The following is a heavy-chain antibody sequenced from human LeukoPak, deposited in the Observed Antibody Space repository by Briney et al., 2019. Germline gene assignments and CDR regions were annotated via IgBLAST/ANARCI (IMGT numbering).Heavy chain of an antibody. CDR2: IDYSGST. J-gene: IGHJ4*02. D-gene: IGHD3-9*01. CDR3: ARPRALSGYDDYFDY. CDR1: GGSISSSTYY. Sequence: SETLSLTCTVSGGSISSSTYYWAWIRQPPGKGLEWIVSIDYSGSTYYNPSFGRRVTISADRSTNQPSLKPSSVTAAATPVYYCARPRALSGYDDYFDYWGEGTLV. V-gene: IGHV4-39*01.